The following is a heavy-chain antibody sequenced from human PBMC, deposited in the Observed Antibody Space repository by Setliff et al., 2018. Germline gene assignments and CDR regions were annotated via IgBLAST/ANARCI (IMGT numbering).Heavy chain of an antibody. CDR1: GYRLIEVS. CDR3: AISTIFGVVSPTPDAFDI. V-gene: IGHV1-24*01. J-gene: IGHJ3*02. D-gene: IGHD3-3*01. Sequence: ASVKVSCKVSGYRLIEVSMHWVRQAPGKGLEWMGGFDPEDEETIYAQKFQGRVTMTDDTSTDTAYMELSSLRSEDTAVYYCAISTIFGVVSPTPDAFDIWGQGTMVTVSS. CDR2: FDPEDEET.